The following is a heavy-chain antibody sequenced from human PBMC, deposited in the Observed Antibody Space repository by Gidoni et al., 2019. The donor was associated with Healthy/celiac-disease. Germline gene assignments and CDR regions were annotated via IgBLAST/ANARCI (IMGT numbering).Heavy chain of an antibody. J-gene: IGHJ5*02. CDR3: ARRVVISNWFDP. D-gene: IGHD3-22*01. Sequence: QVQLQESGPGLVKPSETLSLTCTVSGGSISSYYWSWLRQPPGKGLEWIGYIYYSGSTNYNPSLKSRVTISVDTSKNQFSLKLSSVTAADTAVYYCARRVVISNWFDPWGQGTLVTVSS. CDR1: GGSISSYY. CDR2: IYYSGST. V-gene: IGHV4-59*08.